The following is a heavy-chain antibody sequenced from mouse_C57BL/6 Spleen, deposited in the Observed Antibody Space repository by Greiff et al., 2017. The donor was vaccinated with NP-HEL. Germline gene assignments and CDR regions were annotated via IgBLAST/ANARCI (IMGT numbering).Heavy chain of an antibody. CDR1: GYTFTSYW. CDR2: IHPNSGST. J-gene: IGHJ3*01. D-gene: IGHD2-4*01. V-gene: IGHV1-64*01. CDR3: ASPPLGFDDYDGRAWFAY. Sequence: QVQLQQPGAELVKPGASVKLSCKASGYTFTSYWMHWVKQRPGQGLEWIGMIHPNSGSTNYNEKFKSKATLTVDKSSSTAYMQLSSLTSEDSAVYYCASPPLGFDDYDGRAWFAYWGQGTLVTVSA.